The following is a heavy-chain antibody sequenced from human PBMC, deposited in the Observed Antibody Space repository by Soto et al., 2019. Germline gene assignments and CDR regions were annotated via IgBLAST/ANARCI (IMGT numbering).Heavy chain of an antibody. CDR1: VFTFISYA. CDR3: AKSHLLYGDYPLADY. D-gene: IGHD4-17*01. Sequence: GWSLRLSCASSVFTFISYAMSWVRQAPGKGLEWVSVISGSGGSTYYTDSMKGRFTISRDNSKNTLYLQMNSLRAEDTAVYYCAKSHLLYGDYPLADYWGQGTLVTVSS. CDR2: ISGSGGST. J-gene: IGHJ4*02. V-gene: IGHV3-23*01.